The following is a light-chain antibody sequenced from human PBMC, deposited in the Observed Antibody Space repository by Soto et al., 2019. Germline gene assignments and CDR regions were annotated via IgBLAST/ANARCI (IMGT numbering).Light chain of an antibody. J-gene: IGKJ2*01. V-gene: IGKV3-11*01. CDR2: DAT. CDR1: RSVSSY. CDR3: QQRYNWPPYT. Sequence: VLTQSPATLCLSPGQSATLSCRASRSVSSYLAWYQQKPGQAPRLVIYDATNRAPDIPSRFSGSGSGTDFTLTINGLEPEDSAVYYCQQRYNWPPYTFGQGTKVEIK.